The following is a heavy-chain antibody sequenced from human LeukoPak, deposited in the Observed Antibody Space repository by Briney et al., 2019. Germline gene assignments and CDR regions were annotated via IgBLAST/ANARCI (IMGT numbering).Heavy chain of an antibody. D-gene: IGHD6-6*01. J-gene: IGHJ4*02. CDR2: ISGSGAMT. Sequence: GGSLRLSCAASGFTLSNHAMIWVRQAPGKGLEWVSSISGSGAMTYYADSVKGRFTISRDNAMDTLYLQMNSLRADDTAVYYCARDPPGRPYSSSSYGWGQGTLVTVSS. V-gene: IGHV3-23*01. CDR1: GFTLSNHA. CDR3: ARDPPGRPYSSSSYG.